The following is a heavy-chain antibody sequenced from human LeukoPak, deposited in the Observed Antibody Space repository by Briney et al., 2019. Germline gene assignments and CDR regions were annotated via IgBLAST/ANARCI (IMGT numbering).Heavy chain of an antibody. J-gene: IGHJ5*02. V-gene: IGHV1-69*05. D-gene: IGHD3-10*01. CDR1: GGTFISYA. CDR3: ASSLVRGVMKGAGP. CDR2: IFPIFGTA. Sequence: ASVNVSCKASGGTFISYAISWVRQAPGQGLEWMGGIFPIFGTANYAQKFQGRVTITTDESTSTAYMELSSLRSEDTAVYYCASSLVRGVMKGAGPWGQGTLVTVSS.